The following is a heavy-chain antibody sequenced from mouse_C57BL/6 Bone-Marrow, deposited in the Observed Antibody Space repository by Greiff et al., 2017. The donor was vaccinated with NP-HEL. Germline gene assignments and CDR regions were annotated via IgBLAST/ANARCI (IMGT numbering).Heavy chain of an antibody. CDR1: GFTFTDYY. D-gene: IGHD1-1*01. Sequence: EVMLVESGGGLVQPGGSLSLSCAASGFTFTDYYMSWVRQPPGKALEWLGFIRNKANGYTTEYSVSVKGRFTISRDTSQSILYLQMNALRAEDSATYYYARSYHDYYGSSYEYYAMGYWGQGTSVTVSS. CDR2: IRNKANGYTT. CDR3: ARSYHDYYGSSYEYYAMGY. J-gene: IGHJ4*01. V-gene: IGHV7-3*01.